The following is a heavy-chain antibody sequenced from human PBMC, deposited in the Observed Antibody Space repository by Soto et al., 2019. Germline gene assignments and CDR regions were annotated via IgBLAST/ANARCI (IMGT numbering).Heavy chain of an antibody. CDR2: IYYSGST. J-gene: IGHJ4*02. CDR1: GGSISSYY. D-gene: IGHD5-12*01. CDR3: ARLRDGYIHFDF. Sequence: SETLSLTCTVSGGSISSYYWSWIRQPPGKRLEWIGYIYYSGSTNYNPSLTSRVTISVDMSKNQFSLKLTSVTAADTAFYYCARLRDGYIHFDFWGQGTLVTVSS. V-gene: IGHV4-59*08.